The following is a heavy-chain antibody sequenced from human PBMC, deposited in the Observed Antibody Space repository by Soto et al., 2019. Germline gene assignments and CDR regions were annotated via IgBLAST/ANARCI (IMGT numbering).Heavy chain of an antibody. Sequence: EVQLLEAGGGLVQPGGSQRLSCAASGFTFSSYAMTWVRQAPGKGLEWVSTLSGSGGSTYYAASVKGRFTISRDNSKDTLYLEMNSLGGEDTAVYFCAKQQGPGTPYYYAMDVWGQGTAVTVSS. CDR1: GFTFSSYA. CDR3: AKQQGPGTPYYYAMDV. D-gene: IGHD1-1*01. CDR2: LSGSGGST. J-gene: IGHJ6*02. V-gene: IGHV3-23*01.